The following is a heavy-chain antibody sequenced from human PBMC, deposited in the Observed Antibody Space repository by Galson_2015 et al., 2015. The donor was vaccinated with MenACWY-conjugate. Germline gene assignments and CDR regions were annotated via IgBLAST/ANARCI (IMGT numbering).Heavy chain of an antibody. Sequence: ETLSLTCTVSGGSISSYYWSWIRQPPGKGLEWIGYIYYSGSTNYNPSLKSRVTISVDTSKDQFSLKLSSVTAADTAVYYCARVHYDILTGYEFDYWGQGTLVTVSS. CDR3: ARVHYDILTGYEFDY. CDR1: GGSISSYY. CDR2: IYYSGST. D-gene: IGHD3-9*01. J-gene: IGHJ4*02. V-gene: IGHV4-59*01.